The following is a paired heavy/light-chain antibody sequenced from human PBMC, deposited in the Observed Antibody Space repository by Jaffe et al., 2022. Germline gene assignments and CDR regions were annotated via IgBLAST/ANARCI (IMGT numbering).Light chain of an antibody. J-gene: IGKJ2*01. Sequence: AIQLTQSPSSLSASVGDRVTITCRASQGISSALAWYQQKPGKAPKLLIYDASSLESGVPSRFSGSGSGTDFTLTISSLQPEDFATYYCQQFNSYLYTFGQGTKLEIK. CDR3: QQFNSYLYT. CDR1: QGISSA. CDR2: DAS. V-gene: IGKV1-13*02.
Heavy chain of an antibody. V-gene: IGHV3-23*01. CDR1: GFTFSSYA. Sequence: EVQLLESGGGLVQPGGSLRLSCAASGFTFSSYAMSWVRQAPGKGLEWVSAISGSGGSTYYADSVKGRFTISRDNSKNTLYLQMNSLRAEDTAVYYCAKAPRVYYYYYMDVWGKGTTVTVSS. J-gene: IGHJ6*03. CDR3: AKAPRVYYYYYMDV. CDR2: ISGSGGST.